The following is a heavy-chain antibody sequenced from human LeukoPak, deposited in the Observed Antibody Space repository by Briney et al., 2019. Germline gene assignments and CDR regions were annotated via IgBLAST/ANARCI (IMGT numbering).Heavy chain of an antibody. Sequence: PGGSLRLSCAAPGFTFSTYGMHWVRQTPGKGLEWVAVIWFDGSNIYYADSVRGRFTISRDNSKNTLFLQMNSLRAEDTGVYYCARDLAKGRYFDYWGQGTLVTVSS. CDR1: GFTFSTYG. V-gene: IGHV3-33*01. D-gene: IGHD1-26*01. J-gene: IGHJ4*02. CDR3: ARDLAKGRYFDY. CDR2: IWFDGSNI.